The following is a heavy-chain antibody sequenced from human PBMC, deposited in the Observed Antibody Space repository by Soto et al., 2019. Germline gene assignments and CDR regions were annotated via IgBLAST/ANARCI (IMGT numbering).Heavy chain of an antibody. V-gene: IGHV3-21*01. CDR1: GFSFSRVR. J-gene: IGHJ4*02. CDR2: ISSGSSDT. Sequence: GGSLRLSCEASGFSFSRVRMNWVRQVPGKGLEWVASISSGSSDTWYADSVKARFINSRDNVQNSLFLQMNTLRPEDTAIYFCARVAYWGPGTQVTVSP. CDR3: ARVAY.